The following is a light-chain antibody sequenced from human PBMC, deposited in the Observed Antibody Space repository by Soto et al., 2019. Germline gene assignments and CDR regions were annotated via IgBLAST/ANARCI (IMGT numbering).Light chain of an antibody. CDR3: QSYDSSLSGLYV. V-gene: IGLV1-40*01. CDR1: SANIGAGYD. J-gene: IGLJ1*01. CDR2: GNS. Sequence: QSVLTQPPSVSGAPGQRVTISYTGSSANIGAGYDVHWYQQLPGTAPKLLIYGNSNRPSGVPDRFSGSKSGTSASLAITGLQAKNEADYYCQSYDSSLSGLYVFGTGTKLTVL.